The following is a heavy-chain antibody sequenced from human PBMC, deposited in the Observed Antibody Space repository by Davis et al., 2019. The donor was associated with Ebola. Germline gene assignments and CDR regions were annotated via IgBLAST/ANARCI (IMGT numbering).Heavy chain of an antibody. V-gene: IGHV5-51*01. Sequence: GESLKISCKGSGYSLTTYWIAWVRQLPGKGLEWMGVIFSGDSDTRYRPPFEGQVTISVDRSITTAYLQWSSLKASDSAMYYCARQESLYGSIDYWGQGTLVTVSS. CDR1: GYSLTTYW. CDR2: IFSGDSDT. J-gene: IGHJ4*02. D-gene: IGHD6-13*01. CDR3: ARQESLYGSIDY.